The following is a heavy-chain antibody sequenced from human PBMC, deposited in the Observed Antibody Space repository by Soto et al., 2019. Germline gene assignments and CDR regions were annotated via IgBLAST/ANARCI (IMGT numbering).Heavy chain of an antibody. CDR1: GFTFSSYA. CDR3: ARYLATPTTVVTLSYGMDV. Sequence: GGSLRLSCAASGFTFSSYAMHWVRQAPGKGLEWVAVISYDGSNKYYADSVKGRFTISRDNSKNTLYLQMNSLRAEDTAVYYCARYLATPTTVVTLSYGMDVWGQGTTVTVSS. D-gene: IGHD4-17*01. V-gene: IGHV3-30-3*01. CDR2: ISYDGSNK. J-gene: IGHJ6*02.